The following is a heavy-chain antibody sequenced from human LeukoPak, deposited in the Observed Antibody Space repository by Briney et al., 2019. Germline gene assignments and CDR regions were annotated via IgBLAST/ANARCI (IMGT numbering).Heavy chain of an antibody. V-gene: IGHV3-21*04. Sequence: GGSLRLSCAASGFTFSSYSMNWVRQAPGKGLEWVSSISSSSSYIYYADSVKGRFTISRDNAKNSLYLQMNSLRAEDTAVYYCAKDPETYFDWSQQGLVYFDYWGQGTLVTVSS. D-gene: IGHD3-9*01. CDR1: GFTFSSYS. J-gene: IGHJ4*02. CDR2: ISSSSSYI. CDR3: AKDPETYFDWSQQGLVYFDY.